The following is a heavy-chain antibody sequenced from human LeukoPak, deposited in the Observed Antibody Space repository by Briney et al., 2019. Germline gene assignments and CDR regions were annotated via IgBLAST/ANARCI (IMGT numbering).Heavy chain of an antibody. J-gene: IGHJ4*02. CDR3: AREGYSRGRPNVDY. Sequence: ASVKVSCKASGYTFTSYAMNWVRQAPGQGLEWMGWINTNTGNPTYAQGFIGRFVFSLDTSVSTAYLQISSLKAEDTAVYYCAREGYSRGRPNVDYWGQGTLVTVSS. CDR2: INTNTGNP. CDR1: GYTFTSYA. D-gene: IGHD6-13*01. V-gene: IGHV7-4-1*02.